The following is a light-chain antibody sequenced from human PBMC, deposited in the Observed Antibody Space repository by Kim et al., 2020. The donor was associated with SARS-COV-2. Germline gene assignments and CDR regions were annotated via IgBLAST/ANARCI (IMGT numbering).Light chain of an antibody. V-gene: IGLV3-1*01. CDR3: QAWDSSTAWV. CDR1: KLGDKY. CDR2: QDS. J-gene: IGLJ3*02. Sequence: VSPRQTDCITCSGDKLGDKYACWYQHKPGHSPVLVIYQDSKRPSGIPERFSGSNSGNTATLTIRGTQAMDEADYYCQAWDSSTAWVFGGGTQLTVL.